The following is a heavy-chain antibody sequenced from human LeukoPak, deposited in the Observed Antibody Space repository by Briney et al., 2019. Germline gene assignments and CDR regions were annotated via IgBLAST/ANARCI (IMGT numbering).Heavy chain of an antibody. CDR1: GFTFSTYA. J-gene: IGHJ6*02. V-gene: IGHV3-30*04. CDR3: ARGGFFDILTGYYQTQYYYPMDV. CDR2: TSYDGGNK. Sequence: GGSLRLSCAASGFTFSTYAIHWVRQAPGKGLEWVAVTSYDGGNKYYADSVKGRFTISRDNSKNTVSLEMNSLRAEDTAVYYCARGGFFDILTGYYQTQYYYPMDVWGRGTTVTVSS. D-gene: IGHD3-9*01.